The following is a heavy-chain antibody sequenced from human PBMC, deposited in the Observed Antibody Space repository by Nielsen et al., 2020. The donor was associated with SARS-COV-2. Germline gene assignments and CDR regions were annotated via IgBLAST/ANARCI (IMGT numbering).Heavy chain of an antibody. Sequence: GGSLRLSCAASGFTFSSYGMHWVRQAPGKGLEWVAVIWYDGSNKYYADSVKGRFTISRDNSKNTLYLEMNSLRVEDTAVYYCARRTGSGCVDYWGQGTLVTVSS. CDR3: ARRTGSGCVDY. CDR2: IWYDGSNK. V-gene: IGHV3-33*08. D-gene: IGHD6-19*01. CDR1: GFTFSSYG. J-gene: IGHJ4*02.